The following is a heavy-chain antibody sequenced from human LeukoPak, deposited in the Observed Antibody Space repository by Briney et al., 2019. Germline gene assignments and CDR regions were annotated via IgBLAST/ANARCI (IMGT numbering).Heavy chain of an antibody. V-gene: IGHV1-69*05. Sequence: SVKVSCKASGYTFTSYGISWVRQAPGQGLEWMGGIIPIFGTANYAQKFQGRVTITTDESTSTAYMELSSLRSEDTAVYCCARGLGYCSSTSCSPKDYFDYWGQGTLVTVSS. CDR3: ARGLGYCSSTSCSPKDYFDY. CDR2: IIPIFGTA. CDR1: GYTFTSYG. J-gene: IGHJ4*02. D-gene: IGHD2-2*01.